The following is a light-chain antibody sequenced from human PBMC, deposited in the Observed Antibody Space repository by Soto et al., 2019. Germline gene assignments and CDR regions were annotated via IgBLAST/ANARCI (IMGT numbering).Light chain of an antibody. CDR3: QQYNTWPFT. CDR2: SAS. CDR1: QSVNSN. Sequence: EIVMTQSPSTLSVSPGESATLSCRASQSVNSNLAWYQQKPGQAPGLLFYSASARATGVPARFSVSGSGTDFTLAITSLQSEDFAVYYCQQYNTWPFTFGPGTKVDIK. V-gene: IGKV3-15*01. J-gene: IGKJ3*01.